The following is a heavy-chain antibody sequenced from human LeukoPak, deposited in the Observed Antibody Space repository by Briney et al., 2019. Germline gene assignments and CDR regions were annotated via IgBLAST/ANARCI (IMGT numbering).Heavy chain of an antibody. CDR2: VSASSAI. CDR1: GSTFSSYT. CDR3: ARDALHPAHFDY. V-gene: IGHV3-48*02. D-gene: IGHD2-2*01. J-gene: IGHJ4*02. Sequence: GGSLRLSCAASGSTFSSYTMNWVRQAPGKGLQWVSTVSASSAIHYSDPVKGRFTISRDNARNSLYLQMNSLRDEDTAVYYCARDALHPAHFDYWGQGTRVTVSS.